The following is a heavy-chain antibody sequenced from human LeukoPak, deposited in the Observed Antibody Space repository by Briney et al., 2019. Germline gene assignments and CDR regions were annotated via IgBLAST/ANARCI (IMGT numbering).Heavy chain of an antibody. V-gene: IGHV4-30-4*01. CDR2: IYYSGST. CDR1: GDSISSGDYY. Sequence: PSETLSLTCTVSGDSISSGDYYWSWIRQPPGKGLEWIGYIYYSGSTYYNPSLKSRVSISIDTSMTHFSLKVKSVTAADTAVYFCARAGPEYGGNSWRGSYYYFGMDVWGQGTTVTVSS. CDR3: ARAGPEYGGNSWRGSYYYFGMDV. J-gene: IGHJ6*02. D-gene: IGHD4-23*01.